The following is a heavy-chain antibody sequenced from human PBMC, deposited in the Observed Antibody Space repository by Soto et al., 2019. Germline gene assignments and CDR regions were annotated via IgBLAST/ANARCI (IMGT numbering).Heavy chain of an antibody. Sequence: ASVKVSCKASGYTFTNYGISWVRQAPGQGLEWMGWISAYNGNTNYAQNLQGRVTMTTDTSTSTAYMELRSLRSDDTAVYYCARVDVLRFFEWLIWGQGTLVTVSS. D-gene: IGHD3-3*01. V-gene: IGHV1-18*04. CDR2: ISAYNGNT. CDR1: GYTFTNYG. CDR3: ARVDVLRFFEWLI. J-gene: IGHJ4*02.